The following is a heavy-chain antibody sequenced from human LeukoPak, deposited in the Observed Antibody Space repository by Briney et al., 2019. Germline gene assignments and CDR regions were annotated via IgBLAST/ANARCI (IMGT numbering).Heavy chain of an antibody. D-gene: IGHD5-12*01. Sequence: PGGSLRLSCAASGLTFTNYAMSWVRQAPGKGLEWVSTIRGNGATTYYADSVKGRFTISRDNSRNTLSLQMNSLRAEDAAVYYCANGLPFDFWGQGTPVTVSS. CDR1: GLTFTNYA. CDR3: ANGLPFDF. J-gene: IGHJ4*02. V-gene: IGHV3-23*01. CDR2: IRGNGATT.